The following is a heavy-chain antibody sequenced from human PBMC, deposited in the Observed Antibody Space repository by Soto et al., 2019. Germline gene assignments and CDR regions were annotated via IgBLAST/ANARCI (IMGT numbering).Heavy chain of an antibody. J-gene: IGHJ6*02. V-gene: IGHV3-11*01. CDR3: ARDQYCISTSCYVNYYYGMDV. CDR2: ISSSGSTI. Sequence: QVQLVESGGGLVKPGGSLRLSCAASGFTFSDYYMSWIRQAPGKGLEWVSYISSSGSTIYYADSVKGRFTISRDNAKNSLYLQMNSLRAEDTAVYYCARDQYCISTSCYVNYYYGMDVCGQGTTVTVSS. D-gene: IGHD2-2*01. CDR1: GFTFSDYY.